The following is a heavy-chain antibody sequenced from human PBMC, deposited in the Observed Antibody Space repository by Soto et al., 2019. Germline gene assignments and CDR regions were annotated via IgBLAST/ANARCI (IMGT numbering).Heavy chain of an antibody. J-gene: IGHJ6*02. Sequence: SETLSLTCSVSGGSVRSGNHFWNWIRQPPGRRLEWLGYMYYTGVTNYNPSLKRRVSMSVDTSKNQFSLKLTSLTAADTAVYYCARGGEPLGYYGLDVWGQGITVTVSS. CDR3: ARGGEPLGYYGLDV. CDR1: GGSVRSGNHF. D-gene: IGHD3-10*01. CDR2: MYYTGVT. V-gene: IGHV4-61*01.